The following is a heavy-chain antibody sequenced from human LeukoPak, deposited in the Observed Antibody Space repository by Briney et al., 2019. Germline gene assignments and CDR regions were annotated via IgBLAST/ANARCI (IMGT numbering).Heavy chain of an antibody. V-gene: IGHV3-48*04. Sequence: GGSLRLSCVASGFTLSSYSMNWVRQAPGKGLEWVSYISSSSSTKYYADSVKGRFTISRDNAKNSLYLQMNSLRAEDTAVYYCASLYCTHTTCYYFDYWGQGTLVSVSS. CDR1: GFTLSSYS. J-gene: IGHJ4*02. CDR3: ASLYCTHTTCYYFDY. D-gene: IGHD2-2*01. CDR2: ISSSSSTK.